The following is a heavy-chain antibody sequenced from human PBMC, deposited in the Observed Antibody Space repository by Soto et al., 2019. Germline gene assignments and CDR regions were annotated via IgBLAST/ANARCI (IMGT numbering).Heavy chain of an antibody. CDR3: ARKLGRRVLATANYYYYGMDV. CDR2: TYYRSKWYN. D-gene: IGHD1-26*01. V-gene: IGHV6-1*01. Sequence: PSQTLSLTCAISGDSVSSNSAAWNWIRQSPSRGLEWLGRTYYRSKWYNDYAVSVKSRITINPDTSMNQFSLQLNSVTPEDTAVYYCARKLGRRVLATANYYYYGMDVWGQGTTVTVSS. J-gene: IGHJ6*02. CDR1: GDSVSSNSAA.